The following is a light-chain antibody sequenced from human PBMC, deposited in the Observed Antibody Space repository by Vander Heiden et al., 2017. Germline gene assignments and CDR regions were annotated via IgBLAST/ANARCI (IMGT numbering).Light chain of an antibody. V-gene: IGLV1-47*01. Sequence: QSVLTQPPSASGTPGQRVTISCSGSSSNIGSNYVYWYQRLPGTAPKLLIYRKNQRPSGVPDRFSGSKSGTSASLAISGLRSEDEADYYCAAWDDSLSGPVVFGGGTKLTVL. J-gene: IGLJ2*01. CDR3: AAWDDSLSGPVV. CDR2: RKN. CDR1: SSNIGSNY.